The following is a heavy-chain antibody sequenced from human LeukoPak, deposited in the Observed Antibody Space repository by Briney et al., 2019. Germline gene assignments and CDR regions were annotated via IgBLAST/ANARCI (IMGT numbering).Heavy chain of an antibody. D-gene: IGHD2-15*01. CDR1: GGSISRGDYY. CDR3: AREQQGYCSSSSCLFDF. Sequence: XQTLSLTCTVSGGSISRGDYYWGWIRQPPGKGLEWIGNIDDRGNTDYNPSLKSRVTISIDTSKNQFSLKLKSVTAADTAVYYCAREQQGYCSSSSCLFDFWGQGTMVTVSS. J-gene: IGHJ3*01. CDR2: IDDRGNT. V-gene: IGHV4-30-4*01.